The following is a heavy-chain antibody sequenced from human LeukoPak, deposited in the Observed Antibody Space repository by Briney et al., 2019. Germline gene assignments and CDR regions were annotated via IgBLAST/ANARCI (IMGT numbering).Heavy chain of an antibody. CDR3: ARGYCSSTSCYFDY. D-gene: IGHD2-2*01. J-gene: IGHJ4*02. Sequence: GSSVKVSCKASGGTFSSYAISWVRQAPGQGLGWMGGIIPSLGTANYAQKFKGRVTITADKSTSTAYMDLSSLRSEDSAVYYCARGYCSSTSCYFDYWGQGTLVTVSS. CDR2: IIPSLGTA. V-gene: IGHV1-69*06. CDR1: GGTFSSYA.